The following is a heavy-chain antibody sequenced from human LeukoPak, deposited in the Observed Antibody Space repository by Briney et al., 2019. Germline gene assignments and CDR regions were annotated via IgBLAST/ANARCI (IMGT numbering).Heavy chain of an antibody. CDR1: GGSMISYY. Sequence: SETLSLTCTVSGGSMISYYWSWIRQPAGKGMEWIGRIYTSGSTNYNPSLKSRVSISVDKSKNQFSLRLSSVTAADTAVYYCARGGSSGPDYWGQGTLVTVSS. V-gene: IGHV4-4*07. J-gene: IGHJ4*02. CDR2: IYTSGST. CDR3: ARGGSSGPDY. D-gene: IGHD6-19*01.